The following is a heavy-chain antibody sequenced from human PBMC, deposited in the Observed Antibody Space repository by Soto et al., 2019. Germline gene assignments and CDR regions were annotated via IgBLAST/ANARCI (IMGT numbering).Heavy chain of an antibody. V-gene: IGHV4-39*01. CDR3: ARHQSVVVVTAARALDI. D-gene: IGHD2-15*01. CDR1: GGSISSNSHY. Sequence: PSETLSLTCSVSGGSISSNSHYWVWIRQPPGKGLECIGSIYYNGDTHYNPSLKSRVTISVDTSKNQFSVKLNSVTAADTAVYYCARHQSVVVVTAARALDIWGQGTMVTVS. J-gene: IGHJ3*02. CDR2: IYYNGDT.